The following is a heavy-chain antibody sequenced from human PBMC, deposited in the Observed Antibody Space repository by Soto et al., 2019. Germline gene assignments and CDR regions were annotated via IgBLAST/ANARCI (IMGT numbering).Heavy chain of an antibody. Sequence: EAQLLESGGGLVQPGGSLRLSCAASGFTFSSYAMSWVRQAPGKGLEWVSAISGSGGSTYYADSVKGRFTISRDNSKNTLYLQMNSLRAEDTAVYYCAKDDYGDYYPPYWGQGTLVTVSS. CDR1: GFTFSSYA. D-gene: IGHD4-17*01. CDR3: AKDDYGDYYPPY. V-gene: IGHV3-23*01. J-gene: IGHJ4*02. CDR2: ISGSGGST.